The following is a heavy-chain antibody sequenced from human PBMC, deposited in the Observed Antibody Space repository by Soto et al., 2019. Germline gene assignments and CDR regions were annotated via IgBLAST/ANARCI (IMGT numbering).Heavy chain of an antibody. D-gene: IGHD2-2*02. CDR3: ARGVRYCSSTSCYKRNWFDP. Sequence: SETLSLTCAVYGGSFSGYYWSWIRQPPGKGLEWVGEINHSGSTNYNPSLKSRVTISVDTSKNQFSLKLSSVTAADTAVYYCARGVRYCSSTSCYKRNWFDPWGQGTLVTVSS. CDR1: GGSFSGYY. J-gene: IGHJ5*02. V-gene: IGHV4-34*01. CDR2: INHSGST.